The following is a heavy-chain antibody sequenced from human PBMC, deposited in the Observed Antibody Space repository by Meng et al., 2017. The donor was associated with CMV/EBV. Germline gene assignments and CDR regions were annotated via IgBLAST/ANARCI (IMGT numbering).Heavy chain of an antibody. V-gene: IGHV4-59*01. Sequence: SETLSLTCTVSGGSISSYYWSWIRQPPGKGLEWIGYIYYSGSTNYNPSLKSRVTISVDTSKNQFSLKLSSVTAADTAVYYCARQAETTIFGVVTNTYFDYWGQGTLVTVSS. CDR3: ARQAETTIFGVVTNTYFDY. J-gene: IGHJ4*02. CDR2: IYYSGST. D-gene: IGHD3-3*01. CDR1: GGSISSYY.